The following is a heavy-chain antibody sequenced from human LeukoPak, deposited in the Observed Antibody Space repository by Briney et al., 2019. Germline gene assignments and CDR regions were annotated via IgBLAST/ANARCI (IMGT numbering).Heavy chain of an antibody. CDR2: INHSGST. CDR1: GGSFSGYY. J-gene: IGHJ4*02. V-gene: IGHV4-34*01. Sequence: SETLSLTCAVYGGSFSGYYWSWIRQPPGKGLEWIGEINHSGSTNYNPSLKSRVTISVVTSKNQFSLKLTSVTAADTAVYYCARGRWELRFDYWGQGTLVTVSS. D-gene: IGHD1-26*01. CDR3: ARGRWELRFDY.